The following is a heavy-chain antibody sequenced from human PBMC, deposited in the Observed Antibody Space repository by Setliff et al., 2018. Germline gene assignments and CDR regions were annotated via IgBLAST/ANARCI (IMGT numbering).Heavy chain of an antibody. CDR1: GDSISPYY. J-gene: IGHJ6*03. CDR2: IYYSGTA. V-gene: IGHV4-59*04. Sequence: ASETLSLTCTVSGDSISPYYWNWIRQSPGKGPEWIGSIYYSGTAYYNPSLESRVTMFVDTSKNQLSLKLSSVTAADTAVYYCAKVPITKVYFYMDVWGKGTTVTVSS. CDR3: AKVPITKVYFYMDV. D-gene: IGHD3-10*01.